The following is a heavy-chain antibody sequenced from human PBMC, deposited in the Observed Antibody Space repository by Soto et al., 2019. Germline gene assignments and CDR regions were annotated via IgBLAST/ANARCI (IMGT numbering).Heavy chain of an antibody. CDR1: GGTFSSYA. D-gene: IGHD2-15*01. CDR2: MNPNSGNT. V-gene: IGHV1-8*02. J-gene: IGHJ5*02. CDR3: ARATRRYCGGGSCSQWFDP. Sequence: QVQLVQSGAEVKKPGSSVKVSCKASGGTFSSYAISWVRQAPGQGLEWMGGMNPNSGNTGYAQKFQGRVTMTRNTSISTAYMELSSLRSEDTAVYYCARATRRYCGGGSCSQWFDPWGQGTLVTVSS.